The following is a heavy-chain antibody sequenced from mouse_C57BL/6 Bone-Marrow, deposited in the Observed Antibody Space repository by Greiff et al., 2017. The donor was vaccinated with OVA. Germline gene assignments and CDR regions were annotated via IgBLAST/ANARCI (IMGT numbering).Heavy chain of an antibody. V-gene: IGHV1-63*01. Sequence: QVHVKQSGAELVRPGTSVKMSCKASGYTFTNYWIGWAKQRPGHGLEWIGDIYPGGGYTNYNEKFKGKATLTADKSSSTAYMQFSSLTSEDSAIYYCARKGSNYEAMDYWGQGTSVTVSS. J-gene: IGHJ4*01. CDR3: ARKGSNYEAMDY. CDR1: GYTFTNYW. CDR2: IYPGGGYT. D-gene: IGHD2-5*01.